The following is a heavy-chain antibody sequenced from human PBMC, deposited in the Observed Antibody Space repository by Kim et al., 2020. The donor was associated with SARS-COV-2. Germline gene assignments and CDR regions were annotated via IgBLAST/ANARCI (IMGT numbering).Heavy chain of an antibody. V-gene: IGHV4-59*01. Sequence: SETLSLTCTVSGGSISSYYWSWIRQPPGKGLEWIGYIYYSGSTNYNPSLKSRVTISVDTSKNQFSLKLSSVTAADTAVYYCARVVGLFDLFDYWGQGTLVTVSS. D-gene: IGHD1-26*01. CDR2: IYYSGST. CDR3: ARVVGLFDLFDY. J-gene: IGHJ4*02. CDR1: GGSISSYY.